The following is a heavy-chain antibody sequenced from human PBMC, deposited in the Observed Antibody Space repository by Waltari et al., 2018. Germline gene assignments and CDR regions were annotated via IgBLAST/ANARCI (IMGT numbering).Heavy chain of an antibody. CDR1: GFTFSSHG. CDR2: IRYDGSNK. Sequence: QVQLVESGGGVVQPGGSLRLSCAASGFTFSSHGMHWVRQATGKGLEWVAFIRYDGSNKYYADSVKGRFTISRDNSNNTLYLQMNSLRAEDTAVYYCAKETAAKGYYYYYYMDVWGKGTTVTISS. V-gene: IGHV3-30*02. D-gene: IGHD2-2*01. J-gene: IGHJ6*03. CDR3: AKETAAKGYYYYYYMDV.